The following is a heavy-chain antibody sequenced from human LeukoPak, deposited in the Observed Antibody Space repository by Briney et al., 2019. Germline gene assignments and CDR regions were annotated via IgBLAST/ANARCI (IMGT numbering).Heavy chain of an antibody. CDR2: IWYDGSNK. J-gene: IGHJ4*02. V-gene: IGHV3-33*01. CDR1: GFTFSSYG. CDR3: ARDQEDITMTVWH. D-gene: IGHD3-22*01. Sequence: GGSLRLSCAASGFTFSSYGMHWVRQAPGKGLEWVAVIWYDGSNKYYADSVKGRFTISRDNSKNTLYLQMNSLRAEDTAVYYCARDQEDITMTVWHWGQGTLVTVSS.